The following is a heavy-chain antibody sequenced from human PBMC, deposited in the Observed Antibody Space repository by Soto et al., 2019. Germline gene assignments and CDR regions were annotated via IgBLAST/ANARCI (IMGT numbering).Heavy chain of an antibody. CDR1: GYTFTSYD. Sequence: ASVKVSFKASGYTFTSYDINWVRQATGQGLEWMGWMNPNSGNTGYAQKFQGRVTMTRNTSISTAYMELSSLRSEDTAVYYCARVRYQHPYYYGMDVWGQGTTVTVSS. J-gene: IGHJ6*02. CDR2: MNPNSGNT. V-gene: IGHV1-8*01. D-gene: IGHD2-2*01. CDR3: ARVRYQHPYYYGMDV.